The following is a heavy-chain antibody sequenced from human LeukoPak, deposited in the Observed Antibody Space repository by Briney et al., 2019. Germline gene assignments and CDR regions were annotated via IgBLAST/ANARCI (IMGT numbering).Heavy chain of an antibody. CDR1: GFTFSDSA. CDR3: TRDSGTYKWFDP. J-gene: IGHJ5*02. CDR2: MDKETNLYAT. V-gene: IGHV3-73*01. Sequence: GWSLRLSCVASGFTFSDSAIHWVRQSSGKGLEWIGHMDKETNLYATALAASVKGRFTVSRDDSKNTAYLHMNSLKTEDTALYYCTRDSGTYKWFDPWGQGTLVTVSS. D-gene: IGHD1-26*01.